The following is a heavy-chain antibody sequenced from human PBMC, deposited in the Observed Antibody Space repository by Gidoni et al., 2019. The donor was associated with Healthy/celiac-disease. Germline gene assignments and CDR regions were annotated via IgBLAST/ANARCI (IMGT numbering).Heavy chain of an antibody. V-gene: IGHV4-59*01. J-gene: IGHJ5*02. CDR2: IYYSGST. D-gene: IGHD5-12*01. CDR3: AREVKWLRLRWFDP. CDR1: GGSISSYY. Sequence: QVQLQESGPGLVKPSETLSLTCTVPGGSISSYYWSWIRQPPGKGLEWIGYIYYSGSTNYNPSLKSRVTISVDTSKNQFSLNLSSVTAADTAVYYCAREVKWLRLRWFDPWGQGTLVTVSS.